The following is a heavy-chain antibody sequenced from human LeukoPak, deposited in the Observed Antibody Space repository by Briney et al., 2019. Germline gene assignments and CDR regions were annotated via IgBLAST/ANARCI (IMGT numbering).Heavy chain of an antibody. Sequence: GGSLRPSCAASGFNVNSNFWSWVRQAPGKGLEWVSVIYSGGSTYSAASVKGRFTISRDTSRSTLYLQMDSLRAEDTAVYYCVRDRGDLYNSPYLDQWGQGTLVTVSS. CDR3: VRDRGDLYNSPYLDQ. D-gene: IGHD5-24*01. CDR1: GFNVNSNF. CDR2: IYSGGST. V-gene: IGHV3-53*01. J-gene: IGHJ4*02.